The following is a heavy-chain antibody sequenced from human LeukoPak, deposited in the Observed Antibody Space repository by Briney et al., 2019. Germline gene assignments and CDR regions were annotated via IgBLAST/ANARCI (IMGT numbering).Heavy chain of an antibody. Sequence: GGSLRLSCAAYGFTFSSYWTHWVRQAPGKGLMWVSRINSDGSRTTYADSVKGRFTISRDNAKNTLYLQMNSLRAEDTAVYYCARALGSYDDFWGQGTLVTVSS. CDR2: INSDGSRT. CDR1: GFTFSSYW. V-gene: IGHV3-74*01. J-gene: IGHJ4*02. D-gene: IGHD1-26*01. CDR3: ARALGSYDDF.